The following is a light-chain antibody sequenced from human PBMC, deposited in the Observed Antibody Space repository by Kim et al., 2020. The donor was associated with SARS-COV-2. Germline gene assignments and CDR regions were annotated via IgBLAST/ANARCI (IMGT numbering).Light chain of an antibody. CDR1: SLRSYY. Sequence: SSELTQDPAVSVALGQTVRITCQGDSLRSYYATWYQQKPGQAPILVIYGKNNRPSGIPDPFSGSSSGNPASLTITGTQAGDEADYYCNSRDSNDNVVFGGGTQLTVL. CDR2: GKN. V-gene: IGLV3-19*01. CDR3: NSRDSNDNVV. J-gene: IGLJ2*01.